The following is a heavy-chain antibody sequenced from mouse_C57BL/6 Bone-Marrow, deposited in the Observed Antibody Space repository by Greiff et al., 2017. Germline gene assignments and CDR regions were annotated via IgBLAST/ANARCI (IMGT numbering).Heavy chain of an antibody. V-gene: IGHV1-85*01. J-gene: IGHJ1*03. CDR3: ARLESDGSSGDWYFDV. CDR1: GYTFTSYD. CDR2: MYPRDGST. Sequence: VQLQQSGPELVKPGASVKLSCKASGYTFTSYDINWVKQRPGQGLEWIGWMYPRDGSTKYNEKFKGKATLTVDTSSSPAYMERHSLTSEDSAVYFCARLESDGSSGDWYFDVWGTATTVTVSS. D-gene: IGHD1-1*01.